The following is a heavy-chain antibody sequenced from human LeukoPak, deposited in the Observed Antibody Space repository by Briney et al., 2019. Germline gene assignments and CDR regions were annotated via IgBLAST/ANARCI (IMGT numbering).Heavy chain of an antibody. Sequence: GASVKVSCKTSGYTFTGYYIHWVRQAPGQGLEWMGWINPNSGDTNYAQKFQGRVSMTGDTSISTAYMELSRLRSDDTAVYYCARTYYYGSGSYSEGAFNIWGQGTMVTVSS. V-gene: IGHV1-2*02. CDR1: GYTFTGYY. D-gene: IGHD3-10*01. J-gene: IGHJ3*02. CDR2: INPNSGDT. CDR3: ARTYYYGSGSYSEGAFNI.